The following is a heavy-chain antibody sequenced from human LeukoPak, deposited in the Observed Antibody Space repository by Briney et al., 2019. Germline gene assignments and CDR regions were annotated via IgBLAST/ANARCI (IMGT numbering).Heavy chain of an antibody. J-gene: IGHJ3*02. V-gene: IGHV3-23*01. Sequence: GGSLRLSCAASGFTFSSYAMSWVRQAPGKGLEWVSAISGSGGSTYYADSVKGRFTISRDNSKNTLYLQMNSLRAEDTAVYYCATYYYGSGSYGAFDIWGQGTMVTVSS. CDR2: ISGSGGST. D-gene: IGHD3-10*01. CDR3: ATYYYGSGSYGAFDI. CDR1: GFTFSSYA.